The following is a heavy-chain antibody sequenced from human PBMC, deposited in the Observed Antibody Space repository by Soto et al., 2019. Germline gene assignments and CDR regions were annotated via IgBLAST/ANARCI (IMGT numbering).Heavy chain of an antibody. CDR2: ISYDGSNK. V-gene: IGHV3-30-3*01. CDR1: GFPFSSYA. D-gene: IGHD2-15*01. Sequence: QVQLVESGGGVVQPGRSLRLSCAASGFPFSSYAMHWVRQAPGKGLEWVAVISYDGSNKYYADSVKGRFTISRDNSKNKMYLQINSLRAEDTAVYYCARTGCDGGSCYTRVGLRYGMDVWGQGTTVTVSS. J-gene: IGHJ6*02. CDR3: ARTGCDGGSCYTRVGLRYGMDV.